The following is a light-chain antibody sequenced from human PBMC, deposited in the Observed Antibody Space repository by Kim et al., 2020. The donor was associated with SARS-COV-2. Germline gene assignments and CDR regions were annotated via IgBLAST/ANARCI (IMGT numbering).Light chain of an antibody. CDR2: LGS. CDR3: MEALQNPRT. V-gene: IGKV2-28*01. CDR1: PSLLQSSGYNF. J-gene: IGKJ4*01. Sequence: DIVMTQSPLSLSVTPGESVSISCKSSPSLLQSSGYNFLDWYLQKPGQSPQLLIYLGSNRASGVPDRFSGSGSGTDFTLKIRRVEAEDGGVCYCMEALQNPRTFGGAARVDIK.